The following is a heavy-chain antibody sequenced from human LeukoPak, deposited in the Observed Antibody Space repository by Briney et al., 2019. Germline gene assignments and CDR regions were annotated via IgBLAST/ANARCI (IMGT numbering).Heavy chain of an antibody. Sequence: KSSETLSLTCTVSGDSIRGYYWSWIRQPPGKGLEWIGYIYYSGSTNYNPSLKSRVTISVDTSKNQFSLKLSSVTAADTAVYYCARVQYSSSWSYYYYYMDVWGKGTTVTVSS. CDR3: ARVQYSSSWSYYYYYMDV. J-gene: IGHJ6*03. V-gene: IGHV4-59*01. CDR1: GDSIRGYY. CDR2: IYYSGST. D-gene: IGHD6-13*01.